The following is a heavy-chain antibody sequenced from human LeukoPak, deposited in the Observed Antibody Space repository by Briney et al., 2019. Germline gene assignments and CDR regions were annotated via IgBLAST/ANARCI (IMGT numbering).Heavy chain of an antibody. V-gene: IGHV1-2*02. CDR1: GYTFTDYY. D-gene: IGHD5-24*01. J-gene: IGHJ4*02. Sequence: ASVKVSCKASGYTFTDYYTHWVRQAPGQGLEWMGWINPNSGGTNYAQTFQGRVTMTRDTSITTAYLELSRLRSDDTAVYYCARIGYNHHLDYWGQGTLVTVSS. CDR2: INPNSGGT. CDR3: ARIGYNHHLDY.